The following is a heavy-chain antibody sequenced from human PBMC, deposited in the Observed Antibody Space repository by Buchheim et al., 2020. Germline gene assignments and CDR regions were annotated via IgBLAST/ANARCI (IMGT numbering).Heavy chain of an antibody. D-gene: IGHD6-13*01. J-gene: IGHJ4*02. Sequence: EVQLVESGGGLVQPGGSLRLSCAASGFTFSSYSMNWVRQAPGKGLEWVSYISSSSSTIYYAVSVKGRFTISRDTPKNSLYLQMNSLRAEDTAVYYCARGHREAAAAGFYFYWGQGTL. CDR1: GFTFSSYS. CDR3: ARGHREAAAAGFYFY. V-gene: IGHV3-48*01. CDR2: ISSSSSTI.